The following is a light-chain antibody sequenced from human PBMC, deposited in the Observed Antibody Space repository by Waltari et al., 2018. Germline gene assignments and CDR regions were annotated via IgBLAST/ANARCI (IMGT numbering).Light chain of an antibody. CDR3: SSYTSSATLIL. Sequence: HSALTPPASVSGSPGPSITISCSGTSSDVGGYTVFPWYQQHPGKAPKLIIYEVSNRPPGVSNRFSGSKSGNTASLTISGLQAEDEADYYCSSYTSSATLILFGGGTKVTVL. V-gene: IGLV2-14*01. CDR2: EVS. J-gene: IGLJ2*01. CDR1: SSDVGGYTV.